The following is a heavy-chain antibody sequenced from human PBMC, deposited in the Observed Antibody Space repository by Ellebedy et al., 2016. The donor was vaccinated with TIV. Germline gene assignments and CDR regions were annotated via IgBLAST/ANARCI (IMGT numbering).Heavy chain of an antibody. D-gene: IGHD6-19*01. CDR2: ISDSGSMI. Sequence: GESLKISXAASGFSSSDYYISWIRQAPGKGLEWVSYISDSGSMIHYADSVKGRFTISRDNSKNSLYLQMNNLRAEDTAVYYRARISSGRSFYGMDVWGQGTTVTVSS. CDR3: ARISSGRSFYGMDV. CDR1: GFSSSDYY. V-gene: IGHV3-11*01. J-gene: IGHJ6*02.